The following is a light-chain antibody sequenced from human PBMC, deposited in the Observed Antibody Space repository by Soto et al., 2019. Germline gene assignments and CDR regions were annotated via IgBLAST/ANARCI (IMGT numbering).Light chain of an antibody. CDR2: STS. V-gene: IGLV1-44*01. CDR3: AAWDDSLSGHVV. CDR1: TSNIGRNP. Sequence: QSVLTQPPSASGTPGQRVTISCSGTTSNIGRNPVNWYQQVPGTAPKLLIYSTSQRPSGVPDRFSGSRSGTSASLAISELQSEDEADYYCAAWDDSLSGHVVFGGGTKLTVL. J-gene: IGLJ2*01.